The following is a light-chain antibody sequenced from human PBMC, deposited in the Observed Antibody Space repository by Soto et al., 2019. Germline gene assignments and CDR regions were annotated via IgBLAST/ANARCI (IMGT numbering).Light chain of an antibody. Sequence: EIVLTQSPGTLSLSPGESATLSCRASQYVSVRFLAWYQQKPGQAPRLLIYGASTRATGIPARFSGSGSGTNFTLTVSRLEPEDFAVYYCQQYGRSRTFGQGTKVDIK. CDR1: QYVSVRF. J-gene: IGKJ1*01. CDR3: QQYGRSRT. V-gene: IGKV3-20*01. CDR2: GAS.